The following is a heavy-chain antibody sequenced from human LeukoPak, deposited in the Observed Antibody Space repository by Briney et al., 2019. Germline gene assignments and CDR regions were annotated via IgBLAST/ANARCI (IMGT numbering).Heavy chain of an antibody. J-gene: IGHJ4*01. CDR2: IDYRGNT. CDR1: GVSISSSSDY. CDR3: ARLQATVTIHAYFDY. V-gene: IGHV4-39*07. Sequence: SETLSLTCTVSGVSISSSSDYWGWLRQTPGMGLEWIGNIDYRGNTYYNPSLKSRVIISVDTSKNQFSLKLDSVTAADTAVYYCARLQATVTIHAYFDYWGQGTLVTVSS. D-gene: IGHD4-17*01.